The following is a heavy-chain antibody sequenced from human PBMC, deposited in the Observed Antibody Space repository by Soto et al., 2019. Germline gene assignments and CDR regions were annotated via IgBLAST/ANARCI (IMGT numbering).Heavy chain of an antibody. Sequence: SETLSLTCTVSGGSISSYYWSWIRQPPWKGLEWIGYIYYSGSTNYNPSLKSRVTISVDTSKNQFSLKLSSVTAADMAVYYCARMTTVTTLAYYYYYMDVWGKGTTVTVYS. CDR2: IYYSGST. J-gene: IGHJ6*03. CDR3: ARMTTVTTLAYYYYYMDV. D-gene: IGHD4-17*01. V-gene: IGHV4-59*01. CDR1: GGSISSYY.